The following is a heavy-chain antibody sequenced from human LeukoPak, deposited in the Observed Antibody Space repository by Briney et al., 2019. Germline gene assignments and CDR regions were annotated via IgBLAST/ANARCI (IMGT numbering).Heavy chain of an antibody. CDR1: GGSISSSSYY. J-gene: IGHJ4*02. V-gene: IGHV4-39*01. CDR2: IYYSGST. D-gene: IGHD3-16*02. Sequence: SETLSLTCTVSGGSISSSSYYWGWIRQPPGKGLEWIGSIYYSGSTYYNPSLKSRVTISVDTSKNQFSLKLSPVTAADTAVYYCARTGLFDYVWGSYQPFDYWGQGTLVTVSS. CDR3: ARTGLFDYVWGSYQPFDY.